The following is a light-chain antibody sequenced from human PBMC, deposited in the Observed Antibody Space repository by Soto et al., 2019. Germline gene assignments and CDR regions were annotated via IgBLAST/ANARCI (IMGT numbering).Light chain of an antibody. CDR1: QDISNY. V-gene: IGKV1-33*01. Sequence: DIQMTQSPSSLSASVGDRVTITCQASQDISNYLNWYQQKPGEAPKLLIYAASNLETGVPSRFSGSGSGTDFTFTSSSLQAEDIVKYYCQQYDNLPLTFGGGTKVEIK. J-gene: IGKJ4*01. CDR2: AAS. CDR3: QQYDNLPLT.